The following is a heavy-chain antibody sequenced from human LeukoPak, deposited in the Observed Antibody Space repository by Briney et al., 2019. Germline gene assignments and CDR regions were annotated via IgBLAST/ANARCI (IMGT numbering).Heavy chain of an antibody. V-gene: IGHV4-59*01. D-gene: IGHD3-10*01. Sequence: HPSETLSLTCTVSGGSISSYYWSWIRQPPGKGLEWIGYIYYSGGTNYNPSLKSRVTISVDTSKNQFSLKLSSVTAADTAVYYCARDQGIDYGSGSYPYGMDVWGQGTTVTVSS. J-gene: IGHJ6*02. CDR1: GGSISSYY. CDR3: ARDQGIDYGSGSYPYGMDV. CDR2: IYYSGGT.